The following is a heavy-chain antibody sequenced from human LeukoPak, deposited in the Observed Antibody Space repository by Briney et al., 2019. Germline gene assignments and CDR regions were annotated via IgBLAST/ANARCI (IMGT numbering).Heavy chain of an antibody. CDR1: GYTLTELS. D-gene: IGHD2-2*01. J-gene: IGHJ4*02. Sequence: GASVKVSCKVSGYTLTELSMHWVRQAPGKGLEWMGGFDPEDGETIYAQKFQGRVTMTEDTSTDTAYMGLSNLRSEDTAVYYCATGGIVVVPAAMEDWGQGTLVTVSS. CDR3: ATGGIVVVPAAMED. V-gene: IGHV1-24*01. CDR2: FDPEDGET.